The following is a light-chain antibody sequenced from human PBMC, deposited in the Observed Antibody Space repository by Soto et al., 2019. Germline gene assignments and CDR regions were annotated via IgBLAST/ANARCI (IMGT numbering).Light chain of an antibody. CDR1: SGHSSYI. Sequence: QLVLTQSSSASASLGSSVKLTCTLSSGHSSYIIAWHQQQPGKAPRYLMKVEGSGGYQKGSGVPDRFSGSSSGADRYLTISSLQSEDEADYYCETWDTTARVFGGGTQLTVL. J-gene: IGLJ3*02. CDR3: ETWDTTARV. CDR2: VEGSGGY. V-gene: IGLV4-60*03.